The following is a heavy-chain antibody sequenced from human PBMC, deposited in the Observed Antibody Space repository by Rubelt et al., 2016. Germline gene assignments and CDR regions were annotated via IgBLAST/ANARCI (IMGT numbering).Heavy chain of an antibody. J-gene: IGHJ4*02. Sequence: GGGVVQPGRSLRLSCAASGFTFSDYLMHWVRQAPGKGLEWVTVISYDGSNEYYADSVKGRFTISRDNSKNTLNLQMNSPRGEDTAVYYCARGDDVGVTDCCSFDYWGQGTLVTVSS. CDR1: GFTFSDYL. CDR3: ARGDDVGVTDCCSFDY. D-gene: IGHD2-21*02. CDR2: ISYDGSNE. V-gene: IGHV3-30*03.